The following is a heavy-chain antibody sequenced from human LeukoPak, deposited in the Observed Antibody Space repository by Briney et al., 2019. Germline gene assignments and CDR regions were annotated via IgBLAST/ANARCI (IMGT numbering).Heavy chain of an antibody. CDR1: GYTFTGYY. J-gene: IGHJ5*02. Sequence: ASVKVSCKASGYTFTGYYMHWVRQAPGQGLEWTGWINPNSGGTNYAQKFQGRVTMTRDTSISTAYMELSRLRSDDTAVYYCARPCITGTINWFDPWGQGTQVTVSS. D-gene: IGHD1-7*01. V-gene: IGHV1-2*02. CDR2: INPNSGGT. CDR3: ARPCITGTINWFDP.